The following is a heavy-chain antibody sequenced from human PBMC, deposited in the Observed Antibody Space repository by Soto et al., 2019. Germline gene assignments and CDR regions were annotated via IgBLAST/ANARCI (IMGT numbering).Heavy chain of an antibody. D-gene: IGHD4-4*01. V-gene: IGHV3-73*01. CDR3: TGGENDYNYYYYYPMDI. CDR2: IRSKANNYAT. CDR1: GFSFSGGV. J-gene: IGHJ6*02. Sequence: GGSLRLSCAASGFSFSGGVMHWVRQASGKGLEWVGRIRSKANNYATAYAASVKGRFTISRDDSKNTAYLQMNSLKTEDTAVYYCTGGENDYNYYYYYPMDIWGQGTTVTVSS.